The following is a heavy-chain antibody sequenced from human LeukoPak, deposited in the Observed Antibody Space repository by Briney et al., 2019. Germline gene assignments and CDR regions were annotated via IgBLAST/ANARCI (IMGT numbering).Heavy chain of an antibody. D-gene: IGHD3-10*01. CDR3: ARDWMYYYGSGSYPYYYMDV. CDR1: GGSISSYY. Sequence: SETLSLTRTVSGGSISSYYWSWIRQPAGKGLEWIGRIYTSGSTNYNPSLKSRVTMSVDTSKNQFSLKLSSVTAADTAVYYCARDWMYYYGSGSYPYYYMDVWGKGTTVTISS. J-gene: IGHJ6*03. CDR2: IYTSGST. V-gene: IGHV4-4*07.